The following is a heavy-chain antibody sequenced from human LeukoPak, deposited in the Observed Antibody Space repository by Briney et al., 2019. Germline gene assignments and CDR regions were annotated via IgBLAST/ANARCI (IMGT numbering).Heavy chain of an antibody. V-gene: IGHV3-30-3*01. CDR1: GFTFSSYA. CDR2: ISYDGSNK. D-gene: IGHD3-9*01. Sequence: GGSLRLSCAASGFTFSSYAMHWVRQAPGKGLEWVAVISYDGSNKYYADSVKGRFTISRDNPKNTLYLQMNSLRAEDTAVYYCARGHDRFDYWGQGTLVTVSS. J-gene: IGHJ4*02. CDR3: ARGHDRFDY.